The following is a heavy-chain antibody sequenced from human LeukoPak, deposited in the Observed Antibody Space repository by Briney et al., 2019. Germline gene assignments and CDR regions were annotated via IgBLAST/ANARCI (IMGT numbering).Heavy chain of an antibody. CDR2: ISSSSSYI. J-gene: IGHJ4*02. CDR1: GFTFSSYS. Sequence: GGSLRLSCAASGFTFSSYSMNWVRQAPGKGLEWVSSISSSSSYIYYADSVKGRFTISRDNAKNSLYLQVNSLRAEDTAVYYCARDKFGGTDYWGQGTLVTVSS. D-gene: IGHD3-16*01. CDR3: ARDKFGGTDY. V-gene: IGHV3-21*01.